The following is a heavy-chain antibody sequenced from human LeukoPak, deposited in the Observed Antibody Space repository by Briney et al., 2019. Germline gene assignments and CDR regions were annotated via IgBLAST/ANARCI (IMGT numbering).Heavy chain of an antibody. Sequence: ASVKVSCKASGYTFTSYGISWVRQAPGQGLEWMGWISAYNGNTNYAQKLQGRVTMTTDTSTSTAYMELRSLRSDDTAVYYCARGSTYCSSTSCYWGYYYYMDVWGKGTTVTVSS. CDR2: ISAYNGNT. J-gene: IGHJ6*03. CDR3: ARGSTYCSSTSCYWGYYYYMDV. D-gene: IGHD2-2*01. CDR1: GYTFTSYG. V-gene: IGHV1-18*01.